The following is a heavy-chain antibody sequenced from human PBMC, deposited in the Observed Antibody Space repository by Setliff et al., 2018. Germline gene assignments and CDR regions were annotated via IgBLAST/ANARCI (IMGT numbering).Heavy chain of an antibody. Sequence: VASVKVSCKVSGYTLTELSMHWVRQAPGKGLEWMGGFDPEDGETIYAQKFQGRVTMTEDTSTDTAYMELSSLRSEDTAVYYCATSVSWIQLVLYPQGHPEPFDYWGQGTPVTVSS. D-gene: IGHD5-18*01. V-gene: IGHV1-24*01. CDR2: FDPEDGET. J-gene: IGHJ4*02. CDR1: GYTLTELS. CDR3: ATSVSWIQLVLYPQGHPEPFDY.